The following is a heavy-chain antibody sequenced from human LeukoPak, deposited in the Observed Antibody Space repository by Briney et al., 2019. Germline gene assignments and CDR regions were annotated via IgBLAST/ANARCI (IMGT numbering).Heavy chain of an antibody. CDR3: ARSAAADDY. Sequence: SETLSLTCTVSGGSVSSGSYYWSWIRQPPGKGLEWIGEINHSGSTNYNPSLKSRVTISVDTSKNQFSLKLSSVTAADTAVYYCARSAAADDYWGQGTLVTVSS. J-gene: IGHJ4*02. V-gene: IGHV4-39*07. CDR1: GGSVSSGSYY. CDR2: INHSGST. D-gene: IGHD6-13*01.